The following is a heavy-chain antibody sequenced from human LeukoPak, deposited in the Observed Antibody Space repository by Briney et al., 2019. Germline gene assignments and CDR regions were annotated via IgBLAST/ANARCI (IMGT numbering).Heavy chain of an antibody. V-gene: IGHV3-23*01. Sequence: GGSLRLSCAVSGITLSNHGMSWVRQAPGKGLEWVAGISGSGGRTNYADAVKGRSTISRDNAKNTLFLQMNSLRAEDTAVYYCARGPSLNYYDSSGYFGGSDWFDPWGQGTLVTVSS. CDR2: ISGSGGRT. J-gene: IGHJ5*02. D-gene: IGHD3-22*01. CDR1: GITLSNHG. CDR3: ARGPSLNYYDSSGYFGGSDWFDP.